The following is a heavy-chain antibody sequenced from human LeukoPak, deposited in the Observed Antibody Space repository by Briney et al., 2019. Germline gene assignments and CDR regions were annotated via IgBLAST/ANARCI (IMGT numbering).Heavy chain of an antibody. CDR2: IIPIFGTA. CDR1: GGTLSSYD. V-gene: IGHV1-69*05. Sequence: ASVKVSCKASGGTLSSYDISWVRQAPGQGREWMGGIIPIFGTANYAQKFQGRVTITTDESTSTAYMELSSLRSEDTAVYYCARVGGYEVFDYWGQGTLVTVSS. D-gene: IGHD5-12*01. CDR3: ARVGGYEVFDY. J-gene: IGHJ4*02.